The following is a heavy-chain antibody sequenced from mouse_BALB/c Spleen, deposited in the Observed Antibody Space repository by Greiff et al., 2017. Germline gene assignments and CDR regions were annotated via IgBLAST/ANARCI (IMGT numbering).Heavy chain of an antibody. Sequence: EVMLVESGGGLVQPGGSRKLSCAASGFTFSSFGMHWVRQAPEKGLEWVAYISSGSSTIYYADTVKGRFTISRDNPKNTLFLQMTSLRSEDTAMYYCARSGDYDGFAYWVQGTLVTVSA. J-gene: IGHJ3*01. D-gene: IGHD2-4*01. CDR2: ISSGSSTI. CDR3: ARSGDYDGFAY. V-gene: IGHV5-17*02. CDR1: GFTFSSFG.